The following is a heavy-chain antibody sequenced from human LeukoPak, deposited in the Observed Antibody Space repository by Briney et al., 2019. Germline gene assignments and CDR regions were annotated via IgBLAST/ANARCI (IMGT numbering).Heavy chain of an antibody. J-gene: IGHJ4*02. Sequence: SETLSLTCTVSGGSISSYYWNWIRQPPGKGLEWIGSIHYSGSTYYNPSLKSRVTISVDTSKNQFSLKLSSVTAADTAVYYCARVLNYYGSGSYLDYWGQGTLVTVSS. CDR2: IHYSGST. V-gene: IGHV4-59*12. D-gene: IGHD3-10*01. CDR1: GGSISSYY. CDR3: ARVLNYYGSGSYLDY.